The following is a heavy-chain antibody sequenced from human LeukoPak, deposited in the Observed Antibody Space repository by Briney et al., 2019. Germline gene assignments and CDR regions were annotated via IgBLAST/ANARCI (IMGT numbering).Heavy chain of an antibody. Sequence: GGSLRLSCATSGFSFTDYPMNWVRQAPGKGLEWISNIRTTAEGAKYAYYADSVKGRVTISRDDGKNSLYLQMNSLRDEDTAVYYCGRDVRYLIWGQGTMVTVSS. CDR2: IRTTAEGAKYA. CDR3: GRDVRYLI. V-gene: IGHV3-48*02. D-gene: IGHD3-16*02. J-gene: IGHJ3*02. CDR1: GFSFTDYP.